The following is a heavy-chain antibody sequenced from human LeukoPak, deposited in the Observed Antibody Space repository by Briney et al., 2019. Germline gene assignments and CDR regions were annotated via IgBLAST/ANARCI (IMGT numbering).Heavy chain of an antibody. CDR2: INHSGST. Sequence: SETLSLTCAVYGGSFSGYYWSWIRQPSGKGLEWIGEINHSGSTNYNPSLKSRVTISVDTSKNQFSLKLSSVTAADTAVYYCARANYYDSSGYYFDYWGQGTLVTVSS. V-gene: IGHV4-34*01. CDR3: ARANYYDSSGYYFDY. D-gene: IGHD3-22*01. J-gene: IGHJ4*02. CDR1: GGSFSGYY.